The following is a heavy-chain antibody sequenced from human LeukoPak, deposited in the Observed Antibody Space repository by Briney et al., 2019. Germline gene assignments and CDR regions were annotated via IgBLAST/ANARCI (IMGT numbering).Heavy chain of an antibody. CDR2: ISAYNGNT. CDR1: GYTFTSYG. CDR3: ARDRPAYYDFWSGYPPFDY. D-gene: IGHD3-3*01. Sequence: ASVKVSCKASGYTFTSYGISWVRQAPGKGLEWMGWISAYNGNTNYAQKLQGRVTMTTDTSTSTAYMELRSLRSDDTAVYYCARDRPAYYDFWSGYPPFDYWGQGTLVTVSS. V-gene: IGHV1-18*01. J-gene: IGHJ4*02.